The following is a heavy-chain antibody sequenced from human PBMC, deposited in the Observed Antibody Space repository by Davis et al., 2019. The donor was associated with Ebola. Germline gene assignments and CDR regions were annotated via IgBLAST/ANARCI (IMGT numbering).Heavy chain of an antibody. CDR2: INPTDGAT. CDR1: GYTFSDYY. V-gene: IGHV1-46*03. Sequence: ASVKVSCKASGYTFSDYYVHWVRQAPGHGLEWMGIINPTDGATTYAQKLQGRFTMTMDTSTNTVYMDLTGLRYEDTAIYFCARDGPSGDYYFDSWGRGTVVTVSS. D-gene: IGHD1-26*01. CDR3: ARDGPSGDYYFDS. J-gene: IGHJ4*02.